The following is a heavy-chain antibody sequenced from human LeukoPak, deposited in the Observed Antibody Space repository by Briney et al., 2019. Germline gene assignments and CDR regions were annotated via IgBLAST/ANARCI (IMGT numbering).Heavy chain of an antibody. CDR2: IYSGGST. CDR3: ARDSSSSGWYDY. Sequence: GGSLRLSCAASGFTFSNAWMSWVRQAPGKGLEWVSVIYSGGSTYYADSVKGRFTISRDNSKNTLYLQMNSLRAEDTAVYYCARDSSSSGWYDYWGQGTLVTVSS. D-gene: IGHD6-19*01. CDR1: GFTFSNAW. J-gene: IGHJ4*02. V-gene: IGHV3-66*01.